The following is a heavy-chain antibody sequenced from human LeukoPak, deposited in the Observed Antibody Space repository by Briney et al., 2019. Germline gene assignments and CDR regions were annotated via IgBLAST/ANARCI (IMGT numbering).Heavy chain of an antibody. V-gene: IGHV3-23*01. CDR3: ARRAYNWGAFDI. D-gene: IGHD5-24*01. CDR2: LSPSGADT. J-gene: IGHJ3*02. CDR1: GFTFTNYA. Sequence: GGSLRLSCAASGFTFTNYAMNWVRQAPGKGLEWVSTLSPSGADTYYADSVKGRFTISRDSSKHTLYLQMNSLRAEDTAVYYCARRAYNWGAFDIWGQGTLVTVSS.